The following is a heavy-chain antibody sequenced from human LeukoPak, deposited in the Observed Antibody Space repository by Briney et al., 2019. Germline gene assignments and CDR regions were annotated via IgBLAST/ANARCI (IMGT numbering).Heavy chain of an antibody. D-gene: IGHD3-3*01. J-gene: IGHJ6*03. CDR1: GGTFSSYA. V-gene: IGHV1-69*05. CDR2: IIPIFGTA. CDR3: ARHRFGVDHPYYYYYMDV. Sequence: ASVKVSCKASGGTFSSYAISWVRQAPGHGLEWMGGIIPIFGTANYAQKFQGRVTITTDESTSTAYMELSSLRSEDTAVYYCARHRFGVDHPYYYYYMDVWGKGTTVTVSS.